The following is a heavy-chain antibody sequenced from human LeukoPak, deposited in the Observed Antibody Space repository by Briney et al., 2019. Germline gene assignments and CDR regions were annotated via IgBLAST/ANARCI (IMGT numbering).Heavy chain of an antibody. J-gene: IGHJ4*02. V-gene: IGHV1-8*01. CDR3: ARVLWSIHLDS. D-gene: IGHD2-2*02. Sequence: GASVKVSCKASGYTFTNSDINWVRQATGQGLEWMGWMNPNSGNRGNAQKFQGRVTMTMNTSISTAYMELSSLRSEDTAMYYCARVLWSIHLDSWGQGTLVTVSS. CDR2: MNPNSGNR. CDR1: GYTFTNSD.